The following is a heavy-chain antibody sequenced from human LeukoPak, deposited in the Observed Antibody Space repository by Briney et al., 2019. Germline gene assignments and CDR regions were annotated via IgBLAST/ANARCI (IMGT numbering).Heavy chain of an antibody. J-gene: IGHJ4*02. CDR2: IYTSGSS. CDR3: AGGYSYGISDY. CDR1: GGSISSYY. Sequence: SETLSLTCTVSGGSISSYYWSWIRQPAGKGLEWIGRIYTSGSSNYNPSLKSRVTISLDKSKNQFSLKLSSVTAADTAVYYCAGGYSYGISDYWGQGTLVTVPS. V-gene: IGHV4-4*07. D-gene: IGHD5-18*01.